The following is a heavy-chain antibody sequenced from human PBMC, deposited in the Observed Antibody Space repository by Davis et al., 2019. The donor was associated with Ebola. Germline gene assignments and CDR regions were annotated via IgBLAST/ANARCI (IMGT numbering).Heavy chain of an antibody. Sequence: PGGSLRLSCAASGFTVSSNYMSWVRQAPGKGLEWVSVIYSGGSTYYADSVKGRFTISRDNSKNTLYLQMNSLRAEDTAVYYCRLGLSVYEAFFDYWGQGTLVTVSS. CDR2: IYSGGST. V-gene: IGHV3-66*01. D-gene: IGHD5/OR15-5a*01. J-gene: IGHJ4*02. CDR3: RLGLSVYEAFFDY. CDR1: GFTVSSNY.